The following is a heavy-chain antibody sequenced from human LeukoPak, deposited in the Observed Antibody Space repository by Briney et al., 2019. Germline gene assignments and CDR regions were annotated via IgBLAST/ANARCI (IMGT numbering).Heavy chain of an antibody. CDR2: ISYDGSNK. J-gene: IGHJ4*02. CDR3: ARVSVAYYDSSGFSDY. D-gene: IGHD3-22*01. V-gene: IGHV3-30-3*01. Sequence: GRSLRLSCAASGFTSSSYAMHWVRQAPGKGLEWVAVISYDGSNKYYADSVKGRFIISRDNSKNTLYLQMNSLRAEDTAVYYCARVSVAYYDSSGFSDYWGQGTLVTVSS. CDR1: GFTSSSYA.